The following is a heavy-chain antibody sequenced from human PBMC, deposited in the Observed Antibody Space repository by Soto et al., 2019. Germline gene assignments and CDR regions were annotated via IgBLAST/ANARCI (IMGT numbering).Heavy chain of an antibody. CDR1: GYTLTELS. V-gene: IGHV1-24*01. D-gene: IGHD2-15*01. Sequence: ASVKVSCKVSGYTLTELSMHWVRQAPGKGLEWMGGFDPEDGETIYAQKFQGRVTMTEDTSTDTAYMELSSLRSEDTAVYYCATDLVGRRPRPWYGAVAATPGDKFGYWGQGTLVTVSS. CDR2: FDPEDGET. J-gene: IGHJ4*02. CDR3: ATDLVGRRPRPWYGAVAATPGDKFGY.